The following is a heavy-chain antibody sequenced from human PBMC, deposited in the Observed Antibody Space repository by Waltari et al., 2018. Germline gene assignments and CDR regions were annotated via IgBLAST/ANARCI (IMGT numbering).Heavy chain of an antibody. J-gene: IGHJ4*02. CDR2: IYYSGST. D-gene: IGHD3-10*01. CDR1: GGSISSSSYY. V-gene: IGHV4-39*07. CDR3: ARVRGVVYYFDY. Sequence: QLQLQESGPGLVKPSETLSLTCTVSGGSISSSSYYWGWIRQPPGKGLEWIGSIYYSGSTYYNPSLKSRVTISVDTSKNQFSLKLSSVTAADTAVYYCARVRGVVYYFDYWGQGTLVTVSS.